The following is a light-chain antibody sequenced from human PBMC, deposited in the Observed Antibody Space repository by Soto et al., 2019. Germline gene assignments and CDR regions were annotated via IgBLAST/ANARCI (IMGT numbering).Light chain of an antibody. CDR3: HQSYSTPT. J-gene: IGKJ2*01. V-gene: IGKV1-39*01. CDR1: QSISSY. CDR2: AAS. Sequence: DIQMTQSPSSLSASVGDRVTITCRASQSISSYLNWYQQKPGKAPKLLIYAASSLQSGVTSRFSGSGSGTDFTLPISSLQPEDFATYYCHQSYSTPTFGQGTKLEIK.